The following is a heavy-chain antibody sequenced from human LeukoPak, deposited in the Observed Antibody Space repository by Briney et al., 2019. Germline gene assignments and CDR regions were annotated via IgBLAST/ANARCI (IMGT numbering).Heavy chain of an antibody. Sequence: ASVKVSCKASGYTFTGYYMHWVRQAPGQGLEWMGWINPNSGGTNYAQKFQGWVTMTRDTSISTAYMELSRLRSDDTAVYYCASSLYCSSTSCSYYYYYGMDVWGQGTTVTVSS. D-gene: IGHD2-2*01. J-gene: IGHJ6*02. V-gene: IGHV1-2*04. CDR3: ASSLYCSSTSCSYYYYYGMDV. CDR2: INPNSGGT. CDR1: GYTFTGYY.